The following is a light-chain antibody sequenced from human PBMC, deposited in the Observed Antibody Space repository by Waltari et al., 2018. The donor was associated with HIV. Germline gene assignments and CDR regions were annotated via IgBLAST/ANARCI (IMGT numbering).Light chain of an antibody. V-gene: IGLV2-8*01. J-gene: IGLJ2*01. CDR3: SSYAGSNNLV. Sequence: QSALTQPPSAPGSPGQSVTISCTATSRDVRGYNYVPWYQQHPGKAPKLMIYEVSKRPSGVPDRFSGSKPGNTASLTVSGLQAEDEADYYCSSYAGSNNLVFGGGTKLTVL. CDR1: SRDVRGYNY. CDR2: EVS.